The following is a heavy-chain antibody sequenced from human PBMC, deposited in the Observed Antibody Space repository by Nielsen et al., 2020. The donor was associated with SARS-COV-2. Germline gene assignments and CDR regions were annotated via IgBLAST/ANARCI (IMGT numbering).Heavy chain of an antibody. J-gene: IGHJ6*02. CDR3: VKVMDV. V-gene: IGHV5-51*01. CDR2: IYPGDSDA. Sequence: KVSCKGSGYDFSRQWIGGVRQTPGKQLEWMGVIYPGDSDAKYSPSFQGQVTMSVDKSISTAYLQWNSLKVSDSGIYFCVKVMDVWGQGSTVTVSS. CDR1: GYDFSRQW.